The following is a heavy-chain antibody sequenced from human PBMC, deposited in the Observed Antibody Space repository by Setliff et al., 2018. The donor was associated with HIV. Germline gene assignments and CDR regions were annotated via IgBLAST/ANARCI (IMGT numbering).Heavy chain of an antibody. D-gene: IGHD6-19*01. Sequence: KASETLSLTCTVSGGSISSSTYYWGWIRQPPGKGLEWIGSIYYSGKTNYNPSLKSRVTISIDTSKNQFSLKLSSVTAADTAVYYCARDEWGQWMVHWYFDLWGRGTVVTVSS. CDR2: IYYSGKT. CDR1: GGSISSSTYY. CDR3: ARDEWGQWMVHWYFDL. V-gene: IGHV4-39*07. J-gene: IGHJ2*01.